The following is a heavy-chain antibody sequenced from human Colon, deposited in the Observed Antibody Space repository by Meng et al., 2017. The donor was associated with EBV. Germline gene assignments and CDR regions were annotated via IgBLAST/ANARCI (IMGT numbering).Heavy chain of an antibody. V-gene: IGHV4-39*02. D-gene: IGHD1-14*01. Sequence: QRRLHGSGPGLVKPSETLSLTCSLSGGSINSGSHYWAWIRHPGGKVLEWVGTINYSGTTYSKPSLKSRITSAVESSNKFFSLKRTSAAADDAAFYYCGRRVGLPGYYFDVWGQGALVTVSS. CDR3: GRRVGLPGYYFDV. CDR1: GGSINSGSHY. CDR2: INYSGTT. J-gene: IGHJ4*02.